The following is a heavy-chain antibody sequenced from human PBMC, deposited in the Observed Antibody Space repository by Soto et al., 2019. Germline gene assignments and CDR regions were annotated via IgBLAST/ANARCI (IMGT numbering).Heavy chain of an antibody. D-gene: IGHD6-13*01. J-gene: IGHJ6*02. Sequence: PGGSLRLSCAASGFTFSDYYMSWIRQAPGKGLEWVSYISSSGSTIYYADSVKGRFTISRDNAKNSLYLQMNSLRAEDTAVYYCARARSSSRNLSGYGMDVWGQGTTVTVSS. CDR1: GFTFSDYY. CDR3: ARARSSSRNLSGYGMDV. CDR2: ISSSGSTI. V-gene: IGHV3-11*01.